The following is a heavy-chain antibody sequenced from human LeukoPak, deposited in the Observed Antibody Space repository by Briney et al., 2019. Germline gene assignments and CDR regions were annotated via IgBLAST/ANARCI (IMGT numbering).Heavy chain of an antibody. D-gene: IGHD2-2*02. CDR2: ISSRYGNSE. Sequence: PGGSLRLSCTASGFTFSDYYMSWIRQAPGKGLEWVSYISSRYGNSEYYAGSVRGRFTISRDDAKNSLYLQMNSLRAEDTAVYYCGRCLRGQGPNTPAVDPWGQGTLVTVSS. CDR3: GRCLRGQGPNTPAVDP. V-gene: IGHV3-11*01. CDR1: GFTFSDYY. J-gene: IGHJ5*02.